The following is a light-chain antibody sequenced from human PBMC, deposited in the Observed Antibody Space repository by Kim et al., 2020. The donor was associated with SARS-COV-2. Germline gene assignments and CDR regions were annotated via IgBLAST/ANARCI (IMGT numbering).Light chain of an antibody. CDR1: QSISSW. Sequence: LSASVGDRVTITCRASQSISSWLAWYQQKPGKAPKLLIYKASSLESGVPSRFSGSGSGTEFTLTISSLQPDDFATYYCQQYNSYWTFGQGTKVDI. CDR3: QQYNSYWT. CDR2: KAS. V-gene: IGKV1-5*03. J-gene: IGKJ1*01.